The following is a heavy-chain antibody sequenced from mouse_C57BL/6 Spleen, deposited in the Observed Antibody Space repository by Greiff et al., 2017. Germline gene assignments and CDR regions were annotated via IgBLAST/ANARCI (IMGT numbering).Heavy chain of an antibody. Sequence: DVQLVQSGGGLVKPGGSLKLSCAASGFTFSDYGMHWVRQAPEQGLEWVAYISSGSSTINYAAPVKGRFPISRDTSNHTLCLQMTSLRSEDTAMYYCAKDGYYAMDDWGQGTSVTVSS. V-gene: IGHV5-17*01. D-gene: IGHD2-3*01. CDR1: GFTFSDYG. CDR3: AKDGYYAMDD. CDR2: ISSGSSTI. J-gene: IGHJ4*01.